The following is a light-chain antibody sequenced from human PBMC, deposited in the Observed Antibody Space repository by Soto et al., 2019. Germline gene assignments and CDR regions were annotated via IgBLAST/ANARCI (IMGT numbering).Light chain of an antibody. Sequence: QSVLTQPLSASASPGQRVTISCSGGSSNIGSNTVAWYQHLPGTAPPRLIFTAGQRPSGVPGRFSGSRSGNTASLTISGLQAEDESDYYCISYTSSSTWLFGGGTKLTVL. V-gene: IGLV1-44*01. CDR1: SSNIGSNT. CDR2: TAG. J-gene: IGLJ3*02. CDR3: ISYTSSSTWL.